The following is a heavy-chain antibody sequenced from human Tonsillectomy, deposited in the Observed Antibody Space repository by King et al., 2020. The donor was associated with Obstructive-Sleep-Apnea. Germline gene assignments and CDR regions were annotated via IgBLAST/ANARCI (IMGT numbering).Heavy chain of an antibody. D-gene: IGHD3-3*01. J-gene: IGHJ4*02. CDR1: GFTFSSYG. CDR3: ANTRNLYYFDH. V-gene: IGHV3-23*04. Sequence: EVQLVESGGGLVQPGGSLRLSCAASGFTFSSYGMSWVRQAPGKGLEWVSVISGGGSNTYYADSVKGRFTISRDNSKDTLYLQMNSLRGEDTAVYYWANTRNLYYFDHWGQGTLVTVSS. CDR2: ISGGGSNT.